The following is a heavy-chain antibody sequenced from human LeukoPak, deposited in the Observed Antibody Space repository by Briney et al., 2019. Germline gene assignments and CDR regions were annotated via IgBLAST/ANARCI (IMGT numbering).Heavy chain of an antibody. D-gene: IGHD4-17*01. CDR2: IYYSGNT. CDR3: ARARSDYYYFDY. CDR1: GGSISSGGYY. Sequence: PSQTLSLTCTVSGGSISSGGYYWSWIRQYPGKGLEWIGYIYYSGNTYYNPSLKSRVTISVDTSKNQLSLKLSSVTAADTAVYYCARARSDYYYFDYWGQGNLVTVSS. V-gene: IGHV4-31*03. J-gene: IGHJ4*02.